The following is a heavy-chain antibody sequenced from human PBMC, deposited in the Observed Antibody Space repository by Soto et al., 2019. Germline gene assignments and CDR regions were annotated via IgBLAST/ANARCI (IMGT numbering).Heavy chain of an antibody. V-gene: IGHV3-33*01. Sequence: QVQLVESGGGVVQPGRSLRLSCAASGFTFNNYGMHWVRQAPGKGLEWLAVIWNDGSNSSYATSVKGRFTITRDNSKNTLYLQMSRLRPEDTVVYYCARRQIPPPTRGAANARGGMDVWGQGTTVTVSS. J-gene: IGHJ6*02. D-gene: IGHD6-13*01. CDR3: ARRQIPPPTRGAANARGGMDV. CDR2: IWNDGSNS. CDR1: GFTFNNYG.